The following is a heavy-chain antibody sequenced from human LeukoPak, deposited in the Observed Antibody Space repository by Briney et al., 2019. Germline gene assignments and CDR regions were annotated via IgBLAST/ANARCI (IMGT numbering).Heavy chain of an antibody. J-gene: IGHJ4*02. Sequence: SETLSLTCTVSGDSISSSSYSWSWIRQPPGKGLEWIGEINHSGSTNYNPSLKSRVTISVDTSKNQFSLKLSSVTAADTAVYYCVSGSPRRALGYWGQGTLVTVSS. CDR1: GDSISSSSYS. V-gene: IGHV4-39*07. CDR2: INHSGST. CDR3: VSGSPRRALGY. D-gene: IGHD3-10*01.